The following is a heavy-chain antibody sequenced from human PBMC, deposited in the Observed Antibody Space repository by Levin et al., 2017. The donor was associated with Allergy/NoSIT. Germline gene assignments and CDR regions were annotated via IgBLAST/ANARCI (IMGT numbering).Heavy chain of an antibody. CDR2: IRSKANSYAT. J-gene: IGHJ4*02. CDR1: GFTFSGSA. V-gene: IGHV3-73*01. D-gene: IGHD6-13*01. CDR3: TRLGIAAAGTLEGFDY. Sequence: KVSCAASGFTFSGSAMHWVRQASGKGLEWVGRIRSKANSYATAYAASVKGRFTISRDDSKNTAYLQMNSLKTEDTAVYYCTRLGIAAAGTLEGFDYWGQGTLVTVSS.